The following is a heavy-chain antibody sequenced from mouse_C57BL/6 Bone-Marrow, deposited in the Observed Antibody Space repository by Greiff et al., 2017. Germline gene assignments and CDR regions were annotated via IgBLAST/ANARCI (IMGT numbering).Heavy chain of an antibody. V-gene: IGHV1-50*01. CDR3: ARQGGRGGFAY. J-gene: IGHJ3*01. CDR1: GYTFTSYW. Sequence: VQLQQPGAELVKPGASVKLSCKASGYTFTSYWMQWVKQRPGQGLEWIGEIDPSDSYTNYNQKFKGKATLTVDTSSSTAYMQLSSLTSADSAVFFCARQGGRGGFAYWGQGTRVTVSA. CDR2: IDPSDSYT. D-gene: IGHD3-3*01.